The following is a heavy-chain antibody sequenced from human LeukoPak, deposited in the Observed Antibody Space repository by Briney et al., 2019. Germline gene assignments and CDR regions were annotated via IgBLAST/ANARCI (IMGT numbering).Heavy chain of an antibody. CDR2: IYPGDSDT. Sequence: GESLKISCKGSGYRFTSYWIGWVRQMPGKGLEWMGIIYPGDSDTRYSPSFQGQVTISADKSISTAYLQWSSLKASDTAMYYCARQVSYCSSTSCYVPNGPGWYMDVWGKGTTVTVSS. CDR1: GYRFTSYW. CDR3: ARQVSYCSSTSCYVPNGPGWYMDV. J-gene: IGHJ6*03. V-gene: IGHV5-51*01. D-gene: IGHD2-2*01.